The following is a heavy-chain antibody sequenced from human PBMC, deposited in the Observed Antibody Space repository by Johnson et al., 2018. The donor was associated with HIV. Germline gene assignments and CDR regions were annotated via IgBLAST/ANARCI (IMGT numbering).Heavy chain of an antibody. D-gene: IGHD3-10*01. CDR3: AREYYGSGSDAFDI. V-gene: IGHV3-11*04. J-gene: IGHJ3*02. CDR2: ISSSGTTK. Sequence: QAPGKGLEWVSHISSSGTTKKFADSVTGRFTVSRDNAKKLLYLEMKSLRVEDTAVYYCAREYYGSGSDAFDIWGQGTMVTVSS.